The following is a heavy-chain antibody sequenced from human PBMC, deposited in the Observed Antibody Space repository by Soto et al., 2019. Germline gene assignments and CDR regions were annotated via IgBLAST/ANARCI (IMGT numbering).Heavy chain of an antibody. CDR1: GFTFGSYA. CDR2: LSYDGINE. CDR3: AREDY. V-gene: IGHV3-30-3*01. J-gene: IGHJ4*02. Sequence: QVQLVESGGGVVQPGRSLRLSCAASGFTFGSYAMHWVRQAPGKGLEWVAVLSYDGINEYYADSVKGRFTISRDNSKNTLYLQMNSLRTEDTAVYYCAREDYWGQGTLVTVSS.